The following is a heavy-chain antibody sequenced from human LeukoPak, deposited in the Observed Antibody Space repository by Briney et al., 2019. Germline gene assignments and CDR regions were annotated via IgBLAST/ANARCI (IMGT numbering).Heavy chain of an antibody. CDR2: ISGSGGST. J-gene: IGHJ4*02. D-gene: IGHD4-17*01. CDR1: GFTFSSYA. Sequence: GGSLRLSCAASGFTFSSYAMGWVRQAPGKGLEWVSLISGSGGSTYYADSVKGRFTVSGDNSKNTEYLQMNSLRAEDTAIYYCAKDDDDGDHVVVDHWGQGTLVTVSS. CDR3: AKDDDDGDHVVVDH. V-gene: IGHV3-23*01.